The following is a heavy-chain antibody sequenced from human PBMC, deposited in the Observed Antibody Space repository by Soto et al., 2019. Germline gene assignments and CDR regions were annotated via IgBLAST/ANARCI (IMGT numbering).Heavy chain of an antibody. CDR3: ARVAFDAFDI. J-gene: IGHJ3*02. CDR1: GGSISSYY. V-gene: IGHV4-59*01. CDR2: IYYSGST. Sequence: SETLSLTCTVSGGSISSYYWSWIRQPPGKGLEWIGYIYYSGSTNYNPSLKSRVTISVDTSKNQFSLKLSSVTAADTAVYYCARVAFDAFDIWGQGTMVTVSS.